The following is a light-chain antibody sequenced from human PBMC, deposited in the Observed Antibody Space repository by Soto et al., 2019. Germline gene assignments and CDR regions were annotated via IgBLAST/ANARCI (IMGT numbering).Light chain of an antibody. Sequence: QSALTQPASVSGSLGQSITISCTGTSSDVGGYNYVSWYQQYPGKAPKLMIYDVSNRPSGVSNRLSGSKSGDTASLTISGLQPEDEADYYCSSYTTSSTLVVFGGGTKLTVL. CDR2: DVS. J-gene: IGLJ2*01. CDR3: SSYTTSSTLVV. CDR1: SSDVGGYNY. V-gene: IGLV2-14*01.